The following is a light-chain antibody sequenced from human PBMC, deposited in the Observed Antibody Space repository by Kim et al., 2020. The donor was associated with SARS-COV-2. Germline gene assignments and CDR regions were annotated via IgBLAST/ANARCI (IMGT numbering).Light chain of an antibody. CDR1: SGSIEDNY. J-gene: IGLJ2*01. CDR2: EYD. Sequence: GNTVTLSCTRSSGSIEDNYVQWYQQRPGGVPTTVIYEYDQRPSGVSDRFSGSIDNSSNSASITISGLRNEDEADYYCQSYNRDNVIFGGGTQLTVL. CDR3: QSYNRDNVI. V-gene: IGLV6-57*03.